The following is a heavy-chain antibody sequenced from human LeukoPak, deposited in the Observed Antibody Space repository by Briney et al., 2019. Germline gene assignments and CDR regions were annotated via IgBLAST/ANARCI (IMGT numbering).Heavy chain of an antibody. CDR1: GYSISSGYY. Sequence: SETLSLTCTVSGYSISSGYYWGWIRQSPGKGLEWIGSIYHSGSTYHNPSLKSRVTISVDTSKNQFSLELSSVTAADTAVYYCARTGGGSPGYFQHWGQGTLVTVSS. V-gene: IGHV4-38-2*02. CDR3: ARTGGGSPGYFQH. D-gene: IGHD1-26*01. J-gene: IGHJ1*01. CDR2: IYHSGST.